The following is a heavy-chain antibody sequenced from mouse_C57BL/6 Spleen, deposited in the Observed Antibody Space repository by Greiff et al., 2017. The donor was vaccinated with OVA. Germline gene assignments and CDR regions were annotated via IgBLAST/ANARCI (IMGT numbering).Heavy chain of an antibody. V-gene: IGHV1-69*01. J-gene: IGHJ2*01. CDR1: GYTFTSYW. CDR3: ARGGGPFDY. D-gene: IGHD1-1*02. Sequence: VQLQQPGAELVMPGASVKLSCKASGYTFTSYWMHWVKQRPGQGLEWIGEIDPSDSYTNYNQKFKGKSTLTVDKSSSTAYMQLSSLTSEDSAVYYCARGGGPFDYWGQGTTLTVSS. CDR2: IDPSDSYT.